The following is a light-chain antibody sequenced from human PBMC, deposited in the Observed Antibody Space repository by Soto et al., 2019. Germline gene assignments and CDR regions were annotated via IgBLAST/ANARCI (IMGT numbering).Light chain of an antibody. J-gene: IGKJ5*01. CDR2: KAS. CDR3: QQYNSFSIT. Sequence: DIQMTQSPSTLSASVGDRVTITCRASQSISSWLAWYQQKPGKAPKLLIYKASNLESGVPSRFSGSGSGTEFTLAISSLQPDDFATYYCQQYNSFSITFGQGTRREIK. CDR1: QSISSW. V-gene: IGKV1-5*03.